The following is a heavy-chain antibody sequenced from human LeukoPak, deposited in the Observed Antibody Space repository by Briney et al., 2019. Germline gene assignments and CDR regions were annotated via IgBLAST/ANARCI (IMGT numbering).Heavy chain of an antibody. V-gene: IGHV4-4*07. CDR1: GGSTSTYY. CDR3: ARLAGTDAFDV. D-gene: IGHD6-19*01. CDR2: IYNSGNT. Sequence: PSETLSLTCTVSGGSTSTYYWSWLRQPAGKGVEWIGRIYNSGNTNYNPSLKSRVTISVDTSKNQFSLKLSSVAAADTAVYYCARLAGTDAFDVWGQGTMVTVSS. J-gene: IGHJ3*01.